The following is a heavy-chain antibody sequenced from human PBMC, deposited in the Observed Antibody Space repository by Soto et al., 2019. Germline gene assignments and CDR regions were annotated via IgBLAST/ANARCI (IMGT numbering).Heavy chain of an antibody. Sequence: GGSLRLSCAAPGFTFSSYAMHWVRQAPGKGLEWVAVISYDGSNKYYADSVKGRFTISRDNSKNTLYLQMNSLRAEDTAVYYCARPLWRNDYNWGYFDLWGRGTLVTVS. CDR1: GFTFSSYA. V-gene: IGHV3-30-3*01. CDR2: ISYDGSNK. D-gene: IGHD4-4*01. J-gene: IGHJ2*01. CDR3: ARPLWRNDYNWGYFDL.